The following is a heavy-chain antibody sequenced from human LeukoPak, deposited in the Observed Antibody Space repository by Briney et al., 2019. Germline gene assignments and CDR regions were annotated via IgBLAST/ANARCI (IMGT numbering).Heavy chain of an antibody. CDR3: ARDIGDDSSGYYVY. V-gene: IGHV3-30*01. CDR2: ISYDGSNK. D-gene: IGHD3-22*01. J-gene: IGHJ4*02. CDR1: GFTFRSYA. Sequence: RGSLRLSCAASGFTFRSYAMHRVRQAPGKVLEWVAVISYDGSNKYYADSVKGRFTISRDNSKNTLYLQMNSLRAEDTAVYYCARDIGDDSSGYYVYWGQGTLVTVSS.